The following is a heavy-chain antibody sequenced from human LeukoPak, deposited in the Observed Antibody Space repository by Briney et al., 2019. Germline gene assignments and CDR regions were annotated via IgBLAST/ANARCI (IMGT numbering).Heavy chain of an antibody. D-gene: IGHD2-21*02. CDR2: ISGSGGST. J-gene: IGHJ6*03. CDR3: AREGCFGSRCYSSTPSWYYYYMDV. Sequence: PGGSLRLSCAASGFTFSSYAMSWVRQAPGKGLEWVSAISGSGGSTYYADSVKGRFTISRDNSKNTLYLQMNSLRAEDTAVYYCAREGCFGSRCYSSTPSWYYYYMDVWGKGTTVTVSS. V-gene: IGHV3-23*01. CDR1: GFTFSSYA.